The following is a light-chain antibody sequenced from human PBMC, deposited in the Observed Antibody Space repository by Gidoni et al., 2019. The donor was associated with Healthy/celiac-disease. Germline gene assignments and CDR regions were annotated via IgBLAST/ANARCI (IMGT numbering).Light chain of an antibody. CDR2: GAS. CDR3: QQYNNWGWT. Sequence: EIVMTQSPATLSVSPGERATLSCRASQSVSSNLAGYQQKPGQAPRLLIYGASTRATGIPARFSGSGSGKEFTLTISSLQSEDFAVYYCQQYNNWGWTFGQGTKVEIK. CDR1: QSVSSN. V-gene: IGKV3-15*01. J-gene: IGKJ1*01.